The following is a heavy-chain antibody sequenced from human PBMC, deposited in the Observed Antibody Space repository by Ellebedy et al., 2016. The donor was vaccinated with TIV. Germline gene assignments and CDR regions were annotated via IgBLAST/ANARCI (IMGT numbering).Heavy chain of an antibody. D-gene: IGHD6-19*01. CDR2: VFYSGST. V-gene: IGHV4-59*01. CDR1: NDSISNYY. Sequence: SETLSLTCTVSNDSISNYYWSWIRQPPGKGLQWIGYVFYSGSTHYNPSLKSRVPISVDTSKRQFALRLSSVTAAGTAFYFCARMKAVAGTFVIDYWGLGTLVNVSS. J-gene: IGHJ4*02. CDR3: ARMKAVAGTFVIDY.